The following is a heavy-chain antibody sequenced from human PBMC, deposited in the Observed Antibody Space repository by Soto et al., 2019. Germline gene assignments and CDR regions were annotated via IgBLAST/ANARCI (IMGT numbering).Heavy chain of an antibody. V-gene: IGHV2-5*02. CDR2: IYWDDDK. D-gene: IGHD3-3*01. CDR1: GFSLSTSGVG. J-gene: IGHJ6*02. CDR3: AHSIATYYDFWSGYSDYSYGMDV. Sequence: SGPTLVNPTQTLTLTCTFSGFSLSTSGVGVGWIRQPPGKALEWLALIYWDDDKRYSPSLXXRLTITKDTSKNQVVLTMTNMDXVDTAKHYCAHSIATYYDFWSGYSDYSYGMDVWGQGTTVTVSS.